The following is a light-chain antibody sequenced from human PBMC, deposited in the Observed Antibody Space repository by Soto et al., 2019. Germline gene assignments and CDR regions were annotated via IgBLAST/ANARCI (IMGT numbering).Light chain of an antibody. V-gene: IGKV3-20*01. CDR1: QSVSSSY. CDR3: QQYGSSPWT. Sequence: IVLTQSPGTLSLSPGERATLSCRASQSVSSSYLAWYQQKPGQAPRLLIYGASSRATGIPDRFSGSGSGTDFTLTISRLESEDFAVYYCQQYGSSPWTFGLGTKVEIK. CDR2: GAS. J-gene: IGKJ1*01.